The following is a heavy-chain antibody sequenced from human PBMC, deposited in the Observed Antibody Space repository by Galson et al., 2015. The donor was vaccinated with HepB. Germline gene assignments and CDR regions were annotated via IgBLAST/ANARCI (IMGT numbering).Heavy chain of an antibody. CDR3: ARSGISAPGHYYYYGMDV. CDR1: GYSFSDYW. D-gene: IGHD6-13*01. Sequence: QSGAEVKKPGESLKISCQGSGYSFSDYWIGWVRQMPGKGLEWMGFIFPRDSDTRYSPSFQGQVAISADKSISTAYLQWSSLRASDTAIYYCARSGISAPGHYYYYGMDVWGQGTTVTVAS. CDR2: IFPRDSDT. J-gene: IGHJ6*02. V-gene: IGHV5-51*01.